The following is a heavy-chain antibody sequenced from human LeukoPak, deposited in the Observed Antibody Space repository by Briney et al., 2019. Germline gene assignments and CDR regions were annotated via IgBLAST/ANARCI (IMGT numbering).Heavy chain of an antibody. Sequence: GESLQISCKGSGYSFTSYWIGWVRQVPGKGLEWMGIIYPGDSDTRYSPSFQGQVTISADKSISTAYLQWSSLKASDTAMYYRARFEYYDSSGYLDYWGQGTLVIVSS. D-gene: IGHD3-22*01. V-gene: IGHV5-51*01. CDR1: GYSFTSYW. CDR3: ARFEYYDSSGYLDY. CDR2: IYPGDSDT. J-gene: IGHJ4*02.